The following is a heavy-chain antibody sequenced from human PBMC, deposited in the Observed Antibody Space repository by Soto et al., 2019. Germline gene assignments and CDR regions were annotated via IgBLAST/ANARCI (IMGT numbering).Heavy chain of an antibody. J-gene: IGHJ5*02. CDR1: GFTFSNFA. CDR3: AKDVAENL. V-gene: IGHV3-23*01. Sequence: GGSLRLSCAASGFTFSNFALNWVRQAPGKGLEWVSTISASGKSTYYADSVMGRFTISRDNSGKMLFLQMNGLGADDAAVYYCAKDVAENLWGQGALVTVSS. CDR2: ISASGKST. D-gene: IGHD5-12*01.